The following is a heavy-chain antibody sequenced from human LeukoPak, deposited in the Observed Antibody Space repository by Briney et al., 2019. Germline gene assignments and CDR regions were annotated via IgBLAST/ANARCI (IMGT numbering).Heavy chain of an antibody. D-gene: IGHD6-13*01. CDR2: IYYSGST. J-gene: IGHJ4*02. V-gene: IGHV4-39*01. CDR3: ARTEIAAAGIGFFDY. Sequence: SETLSLTCTVSGGSISSSSYYWGWIRQPPGTGLEWIGSIYYSGSTYYNPSLKSRVTISVDTSKNQFSLKLSSVTAADTAVYYCARTEIAAAGIGFFDYWGQGTPVTVSS. CDR1: GGSISSSSYY.